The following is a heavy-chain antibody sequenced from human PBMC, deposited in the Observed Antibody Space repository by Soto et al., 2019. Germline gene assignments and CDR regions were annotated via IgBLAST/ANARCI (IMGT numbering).Heavy chain of an antibody. V-gene: IGHV1-69*13. CDR3: ARDLFKCIGTSCYRFAYFDY. CDR1: GVTFSSYA. J-gene: IGHJ4*02. D-gene: IGHD2-2*01. Sequence: SVKVSCKASGVTFSSYAISWVRQAPGQGLEWMGGIIPIFGTANYAQKFQGRVTITADESTSTAYMELSSLRSEDTAVYYCARDLFKCIGTSCYRFAYFDYWGQGTLVTVSS. CDR2: IIPIFGTA.